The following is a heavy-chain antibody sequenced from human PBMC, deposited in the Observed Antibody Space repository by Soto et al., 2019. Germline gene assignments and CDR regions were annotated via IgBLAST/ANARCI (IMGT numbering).Heavy chain of an antibody. Sequence: QVQLQESGPGLVKPSQTLSLTCTVSGGSISSGGYYWSWIRQHPGKGLEWIGYIYYSGSTYYNPSRKGRVTIAVDTSKHPFSLKLSSVTAADTAVYYCARVRRDGYSHWYFDLWGRGTLVTVSS. CDR1: GGSISSGGYY. V-gene: IGHV4-31*03. CDR2: IYYSGST. CDR3: ARVRRDGYSHWYFDL. J-gene: IGHJ2*01. D-gene: IGHD4-4*01.